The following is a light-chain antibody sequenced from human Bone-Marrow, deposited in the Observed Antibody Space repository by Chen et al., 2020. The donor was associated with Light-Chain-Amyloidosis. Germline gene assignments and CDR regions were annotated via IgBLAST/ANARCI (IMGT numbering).Light chain of an antibody. J-gene: IGLJ2*01. CDR2: IDP. V-gene: IGLV3-25*03. CDR1: DLPTKY. Sequence: SYELTQPPSVSVSPGQTARITCSGDDLPTKYAYWYQQKPGQAPVLVIHIDPERPSGISERFSGSSSGTTATWTISGVQAEDEADYHCQSADSSGTYEVIFGGGTKLTVL. CDR3: QSADSSGTYEVI.